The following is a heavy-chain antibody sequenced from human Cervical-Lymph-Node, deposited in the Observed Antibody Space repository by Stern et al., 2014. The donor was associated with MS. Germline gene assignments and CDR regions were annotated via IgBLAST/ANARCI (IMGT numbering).Heavy chain of an antibody. J-gene: IGHJ4*02. CDR1: GYTFRKYY. CDR3: ARDSSGTYSSLDY. CDR2: INPSRNTT. V-gene: IGHV1-46*03. D-gene: IGHD1-26*01. Sequence: QVQLVQSGAEVKKPGASVKVSCKASGYTFRKYYMHWVRQAPGQGLEWVGIINPSRNTTSHAQKFQDRVTISKDTSTSTVYMELSSLRSEDTAVYYCARDSSGTYSSLDYWGQGTLGTVSS.